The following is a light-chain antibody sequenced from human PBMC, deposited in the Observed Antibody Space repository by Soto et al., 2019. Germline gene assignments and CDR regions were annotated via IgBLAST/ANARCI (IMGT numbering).Light chain of an antibody. Sequence: QAVVTQPASVSGSPGQSITISCTGTSSDVGSYNLVSWYQQHPGKAPKLMIYEGSKRPSGVSNRFSGSKSGNTASLTISGLQAEDEADYYCCSYAGSSSAIFGGGTQLTVL. CDR3: CSYAGSSSAI. CDR1: SSDVGSYNL. J-gene: IGLJ7*01. V-gene: IGLV2-23*01. CDR2: EGS.